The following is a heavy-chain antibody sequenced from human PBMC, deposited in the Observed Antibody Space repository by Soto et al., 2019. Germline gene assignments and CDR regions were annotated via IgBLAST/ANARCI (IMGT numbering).Heavy chain of an antibody. Sequence: SETLSHTCAVSGGAFTSNNWWTWVRQPPGQGLEWIGEIYRTGSTNYNPSLKSRVTISLDKSENQFSLKVTSLTAADTAVYYCARRAPGTSVDYWGQGTLVTVSS. D-gene: IGHD1-7*01. CDR2: IYRTGST. CDR1: GGAFTSNNW. J-gene: IGHJ4*02. CDR3: ARRAPGTSVDY. V-gene: IGHV4-4*02.